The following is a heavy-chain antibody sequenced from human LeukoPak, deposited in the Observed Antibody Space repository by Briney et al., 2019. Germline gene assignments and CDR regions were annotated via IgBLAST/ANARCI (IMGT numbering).Heavy chain of an antibody. J-gene: IGHJ6*02. CDR1: GFTFSSYE. V-gene: IGHV3-48*03. CDR3: ARDQGYDILTGSRGYYGMDV. CDR2: ISSSGSTI. Sequence: GGSLRLSCAASGFTFSSYEMNWVRQAPGKGLEWVSYISSSGSTIYYADSVKGRFTISRDDAKNSLYLQMNSLSAEDTAVYYCARDQGYDILTGSRGYYGMDVWGQGTTVTVSS. D-gene: IGHD3-9*01.